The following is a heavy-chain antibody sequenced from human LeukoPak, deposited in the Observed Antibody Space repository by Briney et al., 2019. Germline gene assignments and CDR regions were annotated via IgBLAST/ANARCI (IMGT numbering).Heavy chain of an antibody. D-gene: IGHD3-10*01. V-gene: IGHV1-8*01. CDR1: GYTFTSYD. J-gene: IGHJ4*02. CDR2: MNPNSGNT. Sequence: GASVKVSCKASGYTFTSYDINWVRQATGQGLEWMGWMNPNSGNTGYAQKFQGRVTMTRNTTISTAYMELSSLRSEDTAVYYCASYYYGSGSYEPDYWGQGTLVTVSS. CDR3: ASYYYGSGSYEPDY.